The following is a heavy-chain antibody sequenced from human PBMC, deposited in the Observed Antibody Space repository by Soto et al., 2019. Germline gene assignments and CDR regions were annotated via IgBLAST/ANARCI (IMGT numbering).Heavy chain of an antibody. CDR1: GFTFSSYG. Sequence: QVQLVESGGGVVQPGRSLRLSCAASGFTFSSYGMHWVRQAPGKGLEWVAVISYDGSNKYYADSVKSRFTISRDNSKNTLYLQMNSLRAEDTAVYYCAKEYYGDSSDYWYFDLWGRGTLVTVSS. V-gene: IGHV3-30*18. J-gene: IGHJ2*01. CDR2: ISYDGSNK. D-gene: IGHD4-17*01. CDR3: AKEYYGDSSDYWYFDL.